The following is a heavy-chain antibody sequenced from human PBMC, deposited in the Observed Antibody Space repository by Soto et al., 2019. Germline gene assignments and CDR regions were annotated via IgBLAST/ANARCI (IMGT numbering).Heavy chain of an antibody. CDR2: IIPIFGTA. V-gene: IGHV1-69*06. D-gene: IGHD3-3*01. J-gene: IGHJ6*02. CDR1: GGTFSSYA. Sequence: SVKVSCKASGGTFSSYAISWVRQAPGQGLEWMGGIIPIFGTANYAQKFQGRVTITADKSTSTAYMELSSLRSEDTAVYYCAAEVLRFLGRDYYYYYGMDVWGQGTTVTVSS. CDR3: AAEVLRFLGRDYYYYYGMDV.